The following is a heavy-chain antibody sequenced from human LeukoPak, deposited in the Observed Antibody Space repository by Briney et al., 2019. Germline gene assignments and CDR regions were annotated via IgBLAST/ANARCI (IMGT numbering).Heavy chain of an antibody. D-gene: IGHD2-21*01. V-gene: IGHV3-48*03. CDR2: ISSSGSTI. J-gene: IGHJ4*02. Sequence: PGGSLRLSCAASGFTFSSYEMNWVRQAPGKGLEWVSYISSSGSTIYYADSVKGRFTISRDNAKNSLYLQLNNLRDEDTAVYYCARGGVILSPPLDSWGQGTQVTVSS. CDR3: ARGGVILSPPLDS. CDR1: GFTFSSYE.